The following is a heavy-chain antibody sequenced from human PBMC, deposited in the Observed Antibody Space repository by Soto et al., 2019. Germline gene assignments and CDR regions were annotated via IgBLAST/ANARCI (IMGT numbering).Heavy chain of an antibody. J-gene: IGHJ4*02. V-gene: IGHV5-10-1*01. CDR2: IDPSDSYT. CDR3: ARVTTYYFSGSNF. Sequence: LGESLKISCKVSGFKFTSYWIAWVRQTPGRGLEWMGRIDPSDSYTNYSPSFQGHVTMSADKSSNIAYLQWDSLKASDSAMYYCARVTTYYFSGSNFWGQGTQVTVSS. CDR1: GFKFTSYW. D-gene: IGHD3-10*01.